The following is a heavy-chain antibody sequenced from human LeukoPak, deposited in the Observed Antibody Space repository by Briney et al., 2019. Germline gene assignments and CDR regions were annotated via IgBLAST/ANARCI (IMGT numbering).Heavy chain of an antibody. D-gene: IGHD3-10*01. CDR1: GGSISSGGYY. J-gene: IGHJ4*02. CDR2: IYYSGST. V-gene: IGHV4-31*03. CDR3: ASWGYYYGSGSYTYYFDY. Sequence: SETLSLTCTVSGGSISSGGYYWRWIRQHPGKGLEWIGYIYYSGSTYYNPSLKSRVTISVDTSKNQFSLKLSSVTAADTAVYYCASWGYYYGSGSYTYYFDYWGQGTLVTVSS.